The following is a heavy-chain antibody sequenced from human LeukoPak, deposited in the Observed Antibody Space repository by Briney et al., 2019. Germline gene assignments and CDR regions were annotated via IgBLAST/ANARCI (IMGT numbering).Heavy chain of an antibody. CDR2: IIPNTSDT. Sequence: ASVRVCCKAAGYPFTGYYMHWVPEAAGHQVEWRRWIIPNTSDTNYAPRYHDRVTITTDSSITTAYMELSTLQSDDTAGYYGAPGYSRKGYAQYFQHWGQGTLVTVSS. J-gene: IGHJ1*01. V-gene: IGHV1-2*02. D-gene: IGHD1-26*01. CDR3: APGYSRKGYAQYFQH. CDR1: GYPFTGYY.